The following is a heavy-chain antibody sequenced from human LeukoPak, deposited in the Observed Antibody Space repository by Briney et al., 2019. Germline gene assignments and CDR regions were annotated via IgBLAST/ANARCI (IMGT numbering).Heavy chain of an antibody. V-gene: IGHV3-30*02. CDR1: GFTFSSYG. D-gene: IGHD2-21*02. Sequence: GGSLRLSCAASGFTFSSYGMHWVRQAPGKGLEWVAFIRYDGSNKYYADSVKGRFTISRDNSKNTLYLQMNSLRAEDTAVYYCARDMRYCGGDCSSYDAFDIWGQGTMVTVSS. CDR2: IRYDGSNK. CDR3: ARDMRYCGGDCSSYDAFDI. J-gene: IGHJ3*02.